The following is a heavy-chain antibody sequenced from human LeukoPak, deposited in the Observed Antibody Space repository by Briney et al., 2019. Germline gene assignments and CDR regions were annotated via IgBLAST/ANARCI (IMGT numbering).Heavy chain of an antibody. V-gene: IGHV3-21*01. CDR3: AREGTTSGVDYYYYYMDV. CDR1: GFTFSCYS. D-gene: IGHD4-11*01. Sequence: PGGSLRLSCAASGFTFSCYSMNWVRQAPGKGLEWVSSISSSSSYIYYADSVKGRFTISRDNAKNSLYLQMNSLRAEDTAVYYCAREGTTSGVDYYYYYMDVWGKGTTVTVSS. CDR2: ISSSSSYI. J-gene: IGHJ6*03.